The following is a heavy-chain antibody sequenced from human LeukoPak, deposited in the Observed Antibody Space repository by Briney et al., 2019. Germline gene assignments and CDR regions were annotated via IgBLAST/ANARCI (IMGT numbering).Heavy chain of an antibody. J-gene: IGHJ4*02. CDR3: ARARNCSSGTCYKDY. D-gene: IGHD2-15*01. CDR1: GFTFSSYE. CDR2: INGDGSST. V-gene: IGHV3-74*01. Sequence: PGGSLRLSCAASGFTFSSYEMNWVRQAPGKGLVWVSRINGDGSSTSYADSVKGRFTISRDNAKNTLYLQMNSLGAEDTAVYYCARARNCSSGTCYKDYWGQGTLVTVSS.